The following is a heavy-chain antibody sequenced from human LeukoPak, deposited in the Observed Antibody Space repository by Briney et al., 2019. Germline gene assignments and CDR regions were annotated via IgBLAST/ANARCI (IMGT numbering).Heavy chain of an antibody. Sequence: GGSLRLSCAASGFTFSSYAMSWVRQAPGKGLEWVGRTRNKLNSYTTEYAESVKGRFTISRDDSKNSLYLQMNSLKTEDTAVYYCASLEITVAGTSYWGQGTLVTVSS. CDR3: ASLEITVAGTSY. V-gene: IGHV3-72*01. D-gene: IGHD6-19*01. CDR2: TRNKLNSYTT. J-gene: IGHJ4*02. CDR1: GFTFSSYA.